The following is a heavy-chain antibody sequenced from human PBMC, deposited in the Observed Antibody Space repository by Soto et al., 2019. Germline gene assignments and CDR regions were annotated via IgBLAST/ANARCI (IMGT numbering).Heavy chain of an antibody. J-gene: IGHJ4*02. CDR2: IKQDGSEK. Sequence: EVQLVESGGGLVQPGGSLRLSCAASGFTFSSYWMSWVRQAPGKGLEWVANIKQDGSEKYYVDSVKGRFTISRDNAKNALSLQMNSLRAEDKAVYYCAREVIVVVVAATRGFDYWGQGTLVTVSS. V-gene: IGHV3-7*03. CDR1: GFTFSSYW. CDR3: AREVIVVVVAATRGFDY. D-gene: IGHD2-15*01.